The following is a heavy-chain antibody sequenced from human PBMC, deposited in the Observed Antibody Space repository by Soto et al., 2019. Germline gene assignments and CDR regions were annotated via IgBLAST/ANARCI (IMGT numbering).Heavy chain of an antibody. D-gene: IGHD2-15*01. V-gene: IGHV1-46*01. J-gene: IGHJ3*02. CDR1: GCTFTSYY. CDR3: AAYCSGGSCYPRAFDI. CDR2: INPSGGRT. Sequence: SVQDSFKASGCTFTSYYMHWVRQAPGQGLEWMGIINPSGGRTSYAQKFQGRVTMTRDTSTSTVYMELSSLRSEDTAVYYCAAYCSGGSCYPRAFDIWGQGTMVTVSS.